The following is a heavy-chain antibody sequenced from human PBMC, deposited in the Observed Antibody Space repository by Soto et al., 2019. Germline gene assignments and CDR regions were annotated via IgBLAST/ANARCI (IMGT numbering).Heavy chain of an antibody. D-gene: IGHD3-3*02. CDR3: ARSPERAIFGVVH. Sequence: EVQLVETGGGLIQPGGSLRLSCAASGFTVSSNYMSWVRQAPGKGLEWVSVIYSGGSTYYADSVKGRFTISRDNSKNTLYLQMNRLRAEDTAGYYCARSPERAIFGVVHWGQGTLVTVSS. J-gene: IGHJ4*02. CDR2: IYSGGST. CDR1: GFTVSSNY. V-gene: IGHV3-53*02.